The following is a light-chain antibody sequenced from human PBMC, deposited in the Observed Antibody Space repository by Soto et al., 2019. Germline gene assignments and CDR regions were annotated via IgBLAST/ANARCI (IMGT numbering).Light chain of an antibody. J-gene: IGKJ4*01. CDR1: QDISSY. V-gene: IGKV1-9*01. CDR3: QQLKSYPLS. CDR2: AAS. Sequence: DIQLTQSPSFLSASVGDRVTITCRTSQDISSYLAWYQQKPGKAPQLPISAASTLQSGVPSRFSGSGSGTEFTLTISSLQPEDFATYSCQQLKSYPLSFGGGTKVEI.